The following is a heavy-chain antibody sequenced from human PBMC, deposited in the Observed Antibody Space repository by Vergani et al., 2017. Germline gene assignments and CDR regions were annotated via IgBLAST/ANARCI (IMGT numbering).Heavy chain of an antibody. CDR3: ARVSQITMVRGVTDY. J-gene: IGHJ4*02. D-gene: IGHD3-10*01. V-gene: IGHV3-48*02. Sequence: EVQLVESGGGLVQPGGSLRLSCAASGFTFSSYSMNWFRQAPGKGLEWVSYISSSSSTIYYADSVKGRFTISRDNAKNSLYLQRNSLSDEDTAVYYCARVSQITMVRGVTDYWGQGTLVTVSS. CDR2: ISSSSSTI. CDR1: GFTFSSYS.